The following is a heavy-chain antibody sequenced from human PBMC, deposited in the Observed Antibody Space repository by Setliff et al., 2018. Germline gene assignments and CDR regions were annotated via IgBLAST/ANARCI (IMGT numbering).Heavy chain of an antibody. CDR3: ARTCSGSGCYAGLES. D-gene: IGHD2-15*01. V-gene: IGHV3-66*02. J-gene: IGHJ4*02. CDR1: GFAVNYYY. Sequence: GESLKISCVASGFAVNYYYMHWVRQAPGKGLEWVSFIYSGGEISTADSVKGRFTTSRDNSKNTLYLQMNSLRPEDTAVYYCARTCSGSGCYAGLESWGQGTPVTVSS. CDR2: IYSGGEI.